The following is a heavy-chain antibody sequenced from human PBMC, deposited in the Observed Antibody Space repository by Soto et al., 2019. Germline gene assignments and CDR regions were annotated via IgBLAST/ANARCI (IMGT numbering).Heavy chain of an antibody. J-gene: IGHJ6*03. CDR2: IHPGESDV. CDR1: GYIFTSYW. V-gene: IGHV5-51*01. Sequence: GESLKISCQTYGYIFTSYWIAWVRRKPGEGLEWMGIIHPGESDVRYGPSFQGQVTLSADKSISTAYLQWSGLKASDTAIYYCARASGGYNMDVWGKGTTVTVSS. D-gene: IGHD3-10*01. CDR3: ARASGGYNMDV.